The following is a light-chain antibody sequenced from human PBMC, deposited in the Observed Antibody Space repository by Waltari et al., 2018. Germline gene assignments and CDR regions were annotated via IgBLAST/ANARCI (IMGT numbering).Light chain of an antibody. CDR2: YVG. CDR3: SSYTSSSTYVV. J-gene: IGLJ2*01. V-gene: IGLV2-14*01. Sequence: QSALTQPASVSGSPGQSITISCTGTSSDVGGYNYVSWYQQHPGKAPKLMIYYVGKRPSGVAIRLSGSKSGNTAYLTSSGLQAEDEADYYCSSYTSSSTYVVFGGGTKLTVL. CDR1: SSDVGGYNY.